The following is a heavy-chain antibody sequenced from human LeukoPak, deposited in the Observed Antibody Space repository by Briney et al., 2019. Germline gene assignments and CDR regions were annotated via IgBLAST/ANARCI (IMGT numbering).Heavy chain of an antibody. V-gene: IGHV3-30*18. CDR3: AKDVGMIGYCSGGSCYAIDY. J-gene: IGHJ4*02. CDR2: ISYGGSNK. Sequence: SGGSLRLSCAASGFTFSSYGMHWVRQAPGKGLEWVAVISYGGSNKFYADSVKGRFTISRDNSKNTLYLQMNSLRAEDTAVHYCAKDVGMIGYCSGGSCYAIDYWGQGTLITVSS. CDR1: GFTFSSYG. D-gene: IGHD2-15*01.